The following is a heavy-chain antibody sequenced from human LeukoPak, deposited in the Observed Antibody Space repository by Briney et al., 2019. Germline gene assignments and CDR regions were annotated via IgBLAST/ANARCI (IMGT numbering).Heavy chain of an antibody. Sequence: GGSLRLSCAASGFTFSDYYMSWVRQAPGKGLEWVAGISDSGGRTNYADSVKGRFTISRDNPKNTVYLQMNSLRAEDTAVYFCAKRGVVIRVILVGFHREAYYFDSWGRGALVTVSS. V-gene: IGHV3-23*01. CDR3: AKRGVVIRVILVGFHREAYYFDS. J-gene: IGHJ4*02. CDR1: GFTFSDYY. D-gene: IGHD3-22*01. CDR2: ISDSGGRT.